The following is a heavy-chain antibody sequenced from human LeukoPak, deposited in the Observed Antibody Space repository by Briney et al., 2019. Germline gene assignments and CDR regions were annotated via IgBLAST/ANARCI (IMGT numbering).Heavy chain of an antibody. J-gene: IGHJ6*03. CDR1: GFTFSSYS. Sequence: GGSLRLSCAASGFTFSSYSMNWVRQAPGKGLEWVSYISSSSSTIYYADSVKGRFTISRDNAKNSLYLQMNSLRAEDTAVHYCARDWKDTAMAYYYYYYMDVWGKGTTVTVSS. CDR2: ISSSSSTI. CDR3: ARDWKDTAMAYYYYYYMDV. D-gene: IGHD5-18*01. V-gene: IGHV3-48*01.